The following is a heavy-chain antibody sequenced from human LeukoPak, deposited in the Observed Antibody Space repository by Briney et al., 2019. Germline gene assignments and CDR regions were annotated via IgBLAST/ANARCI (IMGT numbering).Heavy chain of an antibody. CDR3: AKGQNRYGDYDWFDP. D-gene: IGHD4-17*01. Sequence: GGSLRLSCTTSGFTFTTYWMSWVRQAPGKGLEWVAVMSYDSSTEYYADSVKGRFTISRDNSKNTLYLQMNSLSAEDTAVYYCAKGQNRYGDYDWFDPWGQGTQVTVSS. V-gene: IGHV3-30*18. CDR1: GFTFTTYW. J-gene: IGHJ5*02. CDR2: MSYDSSTE.